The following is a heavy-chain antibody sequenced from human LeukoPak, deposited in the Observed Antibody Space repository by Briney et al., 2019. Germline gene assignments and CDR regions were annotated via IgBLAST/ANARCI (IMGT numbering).Heavy chain of an antibody. CDR2: ISSSSSTI. D-gene: IGHD3-9*01. J-gene: IGHJ4*02. V-gene: IGHV3-48*04. Sequence: GGSLRLSCVASGFTFSSYSMNWVRQAPGKGLEWVSYISSSSSTIYYADSVKGRFTISRDNAKNSLYLQMNSLRAEDTAVYYCARDRRVRYFDWAPANNYWGQGTLVTVSS. CDR1: GFTFSSYS. CDR3: ARDRRVRYFDWAPANNY.